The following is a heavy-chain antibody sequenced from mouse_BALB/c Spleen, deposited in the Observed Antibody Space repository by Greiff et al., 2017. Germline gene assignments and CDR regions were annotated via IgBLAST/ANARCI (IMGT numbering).Heavy chain of an antibody. CDR2: INPSSGYT. D-gene: IGHD2-1*01. V-gene: IGHV1-4*01. CDR1: GYTFTSYT. J-gene: IGHJ4*01. CDR3: ARSDGNYAMDY. Sequence: VKLMESGAELARPGASVKMSCKASGYTFTSYTMHWVKQRPGQGLEWIGYINPSSGYTNYNQKFKDKATLTADKSSSTAYMQLSSLTSEDSAVYYCARSDGNYAMDYWGQGTSVTVSS.